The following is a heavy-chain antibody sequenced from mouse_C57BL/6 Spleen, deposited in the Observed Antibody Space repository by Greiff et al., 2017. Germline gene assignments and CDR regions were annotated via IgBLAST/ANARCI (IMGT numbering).Heavy chain of an antibody. V-gene: IGHV1-7*01. J-gene: IGHJ3*01. CDR1: GYTFTSYW. D-gene: IGHD1-1*01. CDR2: INPSSGYT. Sequence: QVQLQQSGAELAKPGASVKLSCKASGYTFTSYWMHWVKQRPGQGLEWIGYINPSSGYTKYNQKFKDKATLTAEKSSSTAYMQLSSLTYEDSAVYYCAIYYGSEFAYWGQGTLVTVSA. CDR3: AIYYGSEFAY.